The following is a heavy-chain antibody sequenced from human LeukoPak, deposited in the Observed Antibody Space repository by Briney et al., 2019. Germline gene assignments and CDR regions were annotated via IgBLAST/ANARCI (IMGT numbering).Heavy chain of an antibody. V-gene: IGHV1-46*03. Sequence: ASVKVSCKASGYTSTSYYMHWVRQAPGQGLEWMGIINPSGGSTSYAQKFQGRVTMTRDMSTSTVYMELSSLRSEDTAVYYCARGYSSYYYYMDVWGKGTTVTVSS. CDR3: ARGYSSYYYYMDV. D-gene: IGHD6-19*01. CDR2: INPSGGST. CDR1: GYTSTSYY. J-gene: IGHJ6*03.